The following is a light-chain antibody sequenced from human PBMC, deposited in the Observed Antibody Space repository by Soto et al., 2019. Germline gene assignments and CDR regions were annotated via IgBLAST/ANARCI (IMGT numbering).Light chain of an antibody. V-gene: IGKV3-11*01. CDR3: QQRSNWPPVIT. J-gene: IGKJ5*01. Sequence: EIVLTQSPATLSLSPGERATLSCRASQTFSSHLAWYQQKPGQAPRLLIYDASKRATGIPARFSGSASGTDFTRTNSSLEPENIAVYYCQQRSNWPPVITFGQGKRLEIK. CDR2: DAS. CDR1: QTFSSH.